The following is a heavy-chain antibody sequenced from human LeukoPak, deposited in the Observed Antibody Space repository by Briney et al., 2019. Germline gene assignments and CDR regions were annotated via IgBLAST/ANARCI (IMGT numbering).Heavy chain of an antibody. D-gene: IGHD4-11*01. CDR1: GGSISTNNYY. CDR3: ARHSNYVGPFY. CDR2: IYYSGST. J-gene: IGHJ4*02. V-gene: IGHV4-39*01. Sequence: SETLSLTCTVSGGSISTNNYYWAWIRQPPGQGLEWIGSIYYSGSTYYSPSLKSRFTISVDTSKNQFSLKLSSVTAADTAVYYCARHSNYVGPFYWGQGTLVTVSS.